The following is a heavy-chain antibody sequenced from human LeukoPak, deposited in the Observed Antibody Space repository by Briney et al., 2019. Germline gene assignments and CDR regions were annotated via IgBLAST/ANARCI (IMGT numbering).Heavy chain of an antibody. D-gene: IGHD3-10*01. CDR1: GFTLTTYG. CDR3: ARARVRGVIITTSECFDY. Sequence: PGGSLRLSCSASGFTLTTYGMNWVRQAPGKGLEWVSGIGGSGTRTYYTDSVKGRFTISRDNSKNTLYLQMNSLRAEDTAVYYCARARVRGVIITTSECFDYWGQGTLVTVSS. V-gene: IGHV3-23*01. CDR2: IGGSGTRT. J-gene: IGHJ4*02.